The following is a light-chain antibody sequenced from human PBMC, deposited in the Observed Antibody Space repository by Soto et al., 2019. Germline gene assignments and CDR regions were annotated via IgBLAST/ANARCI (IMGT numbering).Light chain of an antibody. V-gene: IGKV3-15*01. CDR2: GIS. J-gene: IGKJ5*01. Sequence: EMVMTQSPAILSASPGESATLSCRASQSVNSNYLAWYQQHPGQPPRLLIYGISTRATGVPARFSGSGSGTEFTLTISGLQSEDFALYFCQQYNNWPFSFGQGTRLEI. CDR1: QSVNSN. CDR3: QQYNNWPFS.